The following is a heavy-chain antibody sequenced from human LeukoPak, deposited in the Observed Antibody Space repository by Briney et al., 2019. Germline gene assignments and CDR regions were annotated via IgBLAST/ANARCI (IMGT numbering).Heavy chain of an antibody. CDR2: IYHSGST. CDR3: ARASGYSSSPFDY. D-gene: IGHD3-3*01. J-gene: IGHJ4*02. V-gene: IGHV4-30-2*01. Sequence: SQTLSLTCAVSGGSISSGGYSWSWIRQPPGKGLEWIGYIYHSGSTYHNPSLKSRVTISVDRSKNQFSLKLSSVTAADTAVYYCARASGYSSSPFDYWGQGTLVTVSS. CDR1: GGSISSGGYS.